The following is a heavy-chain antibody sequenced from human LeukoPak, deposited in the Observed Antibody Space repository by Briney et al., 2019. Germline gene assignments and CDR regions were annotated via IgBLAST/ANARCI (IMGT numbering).Heavy chain of an antibody. CDR3: ARGAIQLWPIIDY. D-gene: IGHD5-18*01. V-gene: IGHV1-2*02. CDR1: GYTFTGYC. J-gene: IGHJ4*02. Sequence: GASVKVSCRASGYTFTGYCMHWVRQAPGQGLEWMGWINPNNGGTSYAQKFQGRVTMTRDTSISTAYMELSRLRSDDTAVYYCARGAIQLWPIIDYWGQGTLVTVSS. CDR2: INPNNGGT.